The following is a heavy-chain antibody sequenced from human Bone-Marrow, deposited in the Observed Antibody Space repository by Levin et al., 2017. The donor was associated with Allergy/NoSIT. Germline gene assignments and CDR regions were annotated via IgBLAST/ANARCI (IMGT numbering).Heavy chain of an antibody. CDR1: GYIFSGYF. J-gene: IGHJ6*02. CDR2: IDPNSGGT. Sequence: ASVKVSCKASGYIFSGYFIHWVRQAPGQGLEWMGWIDPNSGGTNYAQKFQGRVTLTWDTSITTAYMELSRLRSDDTAVHYCVPIAAPGTVYYGVDVWGQGTTVIVS. CDR3: VPIAAPGTVYYGVDV. V-gene: IGHV1-2*02. D-gene: IGHD6-13*01.